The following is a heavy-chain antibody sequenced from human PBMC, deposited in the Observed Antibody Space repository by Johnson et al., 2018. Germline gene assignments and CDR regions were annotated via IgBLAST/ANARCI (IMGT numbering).Heavy chain of an antibody. CDR1: GYTFTSHD. D-gene: IGHD2-2*01. V-gene: IGHV1-8*01. J-gene: IGHJ1*01. CDR3: ARGLIGSTSSLFHH. CDR2: MTPNSGNT. Sequence: QVQLVESGAEVKKPGASVKVSCKASGYTFTSHDINWVRQATGQGLEWMGWMTPNSGNTGSAQKFQGRVTINRNTSISTAYMELRSLRSGDTAVYYCARGLIGSTSSLFHHWGQGTPVTVSS.